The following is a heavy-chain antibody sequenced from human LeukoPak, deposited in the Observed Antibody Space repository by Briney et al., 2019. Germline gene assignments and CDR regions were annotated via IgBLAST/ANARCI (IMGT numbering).Heavy chain of an antibody. D-gene: IGHD3-10*01. CDR2: ISWNSGSI. CDR1: GFTFDDYA. V-gene: IGHV3-9*01. Sequence: SLRLSCAASGFTFDDYAMHWVRQAPGKGLEWVSGISWNSGSIGYADSVKGRFTISRDNAKNSLYLQMNSLRAEDTALYYCAKDFHSSCYYGSGSYFDYWGQGTLVTVSS. J-gene: IGHJ4*02. CDR3: AKDFHSSCYYGSGSYFDY.